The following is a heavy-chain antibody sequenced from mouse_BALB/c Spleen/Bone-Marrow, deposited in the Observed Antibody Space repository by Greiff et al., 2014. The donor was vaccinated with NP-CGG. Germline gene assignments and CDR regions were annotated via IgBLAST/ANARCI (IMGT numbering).Heavy chain of an antibody. J-gene: IGHJ1*01. V-gene: IGHV1-61*01. CDR2: IDPSDSET. Sequence: VQLQQSGAELVRPGASVKLSCKASGYTFTSYWMNWVKQRPGQGLEWIGVIDPSDSETQHNQMLKDKATLTVDKSSSTVYMQLSSLTSEDSAVYYCARNANWYFDVWGAGTTVTVSS. CDR1: GYTFTSYW. CDR3: ARNANWYFDV.